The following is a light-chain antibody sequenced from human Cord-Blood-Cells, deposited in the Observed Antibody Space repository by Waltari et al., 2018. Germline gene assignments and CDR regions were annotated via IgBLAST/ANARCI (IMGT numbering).Light chain of an antibody. V-gene: IGKV4-1*01. CDR1: QSVLYSSNNKNY. J-gene: IGKJ4*01. Sequence: DIVMTQSPDSLAVSLGERGTINCKSSQSVLYSSNNKNYLAWYQQKPGQPPKLLIYWASTRESGVPDRVSGSGSGTDFTLTISSLQAEDVAVYYCQQYYSTPLTFG. CDR3: QQYYSTPLT. CDR2: WAS.